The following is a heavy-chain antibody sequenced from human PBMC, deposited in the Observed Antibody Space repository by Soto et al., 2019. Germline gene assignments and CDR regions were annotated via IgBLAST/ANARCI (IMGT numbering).Heavy chain of an antibody. CDR2: INPNSGGT. J-gene: IGHJ6*02. V-gene: IGHV1-2*02. CDR3: ARSRLSRATVTTYYYYGMDV. D-gene: IGHD4-4*01. Sequence: ASVKASCKASGYTFTGYYMHWVRQAPGPGLEWMGWINPNSGGTNYAQKFQGRVSMTRDTSISTAYMELSRLRSDDTAVYYCARSRLSRATVTTYYYYGMDVWGQGTTVTVSS. CDR1: GYTFTGYY.